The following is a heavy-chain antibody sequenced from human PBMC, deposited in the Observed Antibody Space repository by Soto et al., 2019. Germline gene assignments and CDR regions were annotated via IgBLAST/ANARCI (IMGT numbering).Heavy chain of an antibody. J-gene: IGHJ4*02. CDR1: GGSISSGGYY. CDR3: ARRILATIYYFDY. Sequence: QVQLQESGPGLVKPSQTLSLTCTVSGGSISSGGYYWSWIRQHPGKGLEWIAYIDSSVSTYYNPSLKSRVTISLDSSKNQFSLKLSSVTAADTAVYYWARRILATIYYFDYWGQGTLVTVSS. CDR2: IDSSVST. V-gene: IGHV4-31*03. D-gene: IGHD5-12*01.